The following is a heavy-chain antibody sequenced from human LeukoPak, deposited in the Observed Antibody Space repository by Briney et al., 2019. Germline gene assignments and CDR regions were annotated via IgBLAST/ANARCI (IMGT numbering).Heavy chain of an antibody. CDR3: ARASGWLTPLDY. CDR1: GYTFTSNG. J-gene: IGHJ4*02. CDR2: ISAYNGNT. V-gene: IGHV1-18*01. D-gene: IGHD6-19*01. Sequence: ASVKVSCKASGYTFTSNGITWVRQPPGQGLGGMGWISAYNGNTNYAQKLQGRVTMTTDTSTSTAYMELRSLRSDDTAVYYCARASGWLTPLDYWGQGTLVTVSS.